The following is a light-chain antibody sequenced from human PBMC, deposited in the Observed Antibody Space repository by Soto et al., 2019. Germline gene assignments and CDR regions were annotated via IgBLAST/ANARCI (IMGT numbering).Light chain of an antibody. CDR1: SSDVGAYNL. J-gene: IGLJ3*02. CDR3: SSYTNTSTLV. V-gene: IGLV2-14*02. CDR2: DVS. Sequence: QSALTQPASVSGSPGQSITISCTGTSSDVGAYNLVSWCQQHPGRAPKLFIFDVSDRPSGVSDRFSGSKSGNTASLTISGLQAEDEASYYCSSYTNTSTLVFGGGTKLTVL.